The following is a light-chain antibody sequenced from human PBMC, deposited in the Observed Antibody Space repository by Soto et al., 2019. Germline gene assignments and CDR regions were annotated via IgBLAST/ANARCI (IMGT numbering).Light chain of an antibody. CDR3: QQYNNWPPLT. CDR1: QSVSSN. J-gene: IGKJ4*01. Sequence: EIVMTQSPATLSVSPGERATLSCRASQSVSSNLAWYQQKPGQAPRLLIYAASTRATGIPARFSGSGYGTEFTPTISSLQSEDVGVYYCQQYNNWPPLTFGGGTKVEIK. V-gene: IGKV3-15*01. CDR2: AAS.